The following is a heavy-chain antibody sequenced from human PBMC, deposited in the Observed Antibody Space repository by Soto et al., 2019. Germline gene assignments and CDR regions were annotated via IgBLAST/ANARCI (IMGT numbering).Heavy chain of an antibody. Sequence: QVQLQESGPGLVKPSETLSLTCTVSGASISSHYWSWIRQPPGKGLEWIGYIYYSVTKYNPSLKSRVTISLDTSKNQFSLKLSSVTAADTAVYYCARTIAAASTVNWFDPWGQGTLVTVSS. CDR2: IYYSVT. D-gene: IGHD6-13*01. CDR1: GASISSHY. J-gene: IGHJ5*02. CDR3: ARTIAAASTVNWFDP. V-gene: IGHV4-59*11.